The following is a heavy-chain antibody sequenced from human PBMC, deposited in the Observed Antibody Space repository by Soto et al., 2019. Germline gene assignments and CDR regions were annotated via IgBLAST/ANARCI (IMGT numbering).Heavy chain of an antibody. D-gene: IGHD7-27*01. CDR2: IYSGGST. J-gene: IGHJ4*02. V-gene: IGHV3-53*01. CDR1: GFTVSSNY. Sequence: LRLSFAASGFTVSSNYMSWVRQAPGKGLEWVSVIYSGGSTYYADSVKGRFTISRDNSKNTLYLQMNSLRAEDTAVYYCARLLGIRYYFDYWGQGTLVTVSS. CDR3: ARLLGIRYYFDY.